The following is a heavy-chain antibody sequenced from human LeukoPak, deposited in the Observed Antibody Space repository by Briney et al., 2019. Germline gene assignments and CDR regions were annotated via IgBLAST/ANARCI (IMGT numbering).Heavy chain of an antibody. V-gene: IGHV3-74*01. CDR3: GGSGSYEDY. CDR2: INSDGSST. Sequence: GGSLRLSCAASGFTFSTYWMHWVRQAPGKGLVWVSRINSDGSSTGYAGSVKGRFTISRDNARNTLYLQMNSLRAEDTAVYYCGGSGSYEDYWGQGTLVTVSS. CDR1: GFTFSTYW. D-gene: IGHD1-26*01. J-gene: IGHJ4*02.